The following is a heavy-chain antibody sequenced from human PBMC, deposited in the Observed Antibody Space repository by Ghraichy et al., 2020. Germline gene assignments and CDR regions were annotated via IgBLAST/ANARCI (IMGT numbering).Heavy chain of an antibody. D-gene: IGHD3-16*01. CDR1: GFTFGDFA. J-gene: IGHJ3*01. V-gene: IGHV3-49*03. Sequence: GGSLRLSCAASGFTFGDFAMSWFRQAPGKGLEWVGFVKSKNFGGTTSYAASVRDRFTISRDDSTSIVYLEMNSLRTGDTAVYYCTGGGAADVWGRGTKVTVSS. CDR2: VKSKNFGGTT. CDR3: TGGGAADV.